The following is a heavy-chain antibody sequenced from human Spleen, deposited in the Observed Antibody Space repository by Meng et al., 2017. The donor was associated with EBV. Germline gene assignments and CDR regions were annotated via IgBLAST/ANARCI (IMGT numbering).Heavy chain of an antibody. J-gene: IGHJ6*02. CDR1: GGTFSSFS. V-gene: IGHV1-69*01. CDR2: IIPMFGTA. CDR3: ARAGGSGRMGLYYGMDV. Sequence: QVQLVQSGAEVKKPXSSVKVSXKASGGTFSSFSISWVRQAPEQGLEWMGGIIPMFGTANYAQKFQGRVTITADESTSTAYMELSSLRSDDTAVYYCARAGGSGRMGLYYGMDVGGQGTTVTVSS. D-gene: IGHD3-10*01.